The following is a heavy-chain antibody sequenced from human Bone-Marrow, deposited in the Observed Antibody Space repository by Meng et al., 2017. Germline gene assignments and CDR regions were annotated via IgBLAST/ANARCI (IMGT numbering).Heavy chain of an antibody. J-gene: IGHJ5*02. V-gene: IGHV5-51*01. CDR3: ARHMYYDHVWGSYRYYWFDP. CDR1: GYRFTSSW. D-gene: IGHD3-16*02. CDR2: IYPGDSDT. Sequence: GESLKISCKGSGYRFTSSWIGWVRQMPGKGLEWMGIIYPGDSDTTYSPSFEGQVTISADKSISTAYLQWSSLKASDTAMYYCARHMYYDHVWGSYRYYWFDPWGQGTLVTVSS.